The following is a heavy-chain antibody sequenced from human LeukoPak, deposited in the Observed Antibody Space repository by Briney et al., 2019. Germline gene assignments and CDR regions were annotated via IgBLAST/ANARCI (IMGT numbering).Heavy chain of an antibody. J-gene: IGHJ4*02. V-gene: IGHV3-7*01. CDR2: INQDGSEK. Sequence: PGGSLRLSCGASGFTFSSHWMSWVRQAPGKGLEWVANINQDGSEKYYVDSVKGRFTISRDNAKNSLYLQMNSLRVEDTAVYYCARGVGLGEYIYGYQVYWGQGTLVTVSS. CDR1: GFTFSSHW. D-gene: IGHD5-18*01. CDR3: ARGVGLGEYIYGYQVY.